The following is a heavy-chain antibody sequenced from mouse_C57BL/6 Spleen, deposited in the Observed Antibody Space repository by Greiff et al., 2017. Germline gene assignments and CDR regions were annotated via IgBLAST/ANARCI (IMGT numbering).Heavy chain of an antibody. V-gene: IGHV1-69*01. CDR2: IDPSDSYT. Sequence: QVQLKQPGAELVMPGASVKLSCKASGYTFTSYWMHWVKQRPGQGLEWIGEIDPSDSYTNYNQKVKGKSTLTVDKSSSTAYMQLSSLTSEDSAVYYCARWGNWNFDYWGQGTTLTVSS. D-gene: IGHD2-1*01. CDR1: GYTFTSYW. J-gene: IGHJ2*01. CDR3: ARWGNWNFDY.